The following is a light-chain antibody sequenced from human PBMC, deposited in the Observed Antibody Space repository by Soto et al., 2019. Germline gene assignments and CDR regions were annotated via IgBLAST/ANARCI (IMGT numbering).Light chain of an antibody. Sequence: EIVLTQSPGTLSLSPGERATLSCRASQSVSSSYLAWYQQKPGQAPRLLIYGASSRATGIPGRFSGSGSGTDFTLTISRLEPEDFAVYYCQQYDSSWYTCGQGTKLEIK. CDR3: QQYDSSWYT. CDR1: QSVSSSY. J-gene: IGKJ2*01. V-gene: IGKV3-20*01. CDR2: GAS.